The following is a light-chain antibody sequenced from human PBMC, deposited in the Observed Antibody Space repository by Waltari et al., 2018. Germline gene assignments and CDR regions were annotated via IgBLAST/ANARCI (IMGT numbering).Light chain of an antibody. CDR2: QVS. CDR1: SRNIGGYMS. CDR3: SSYTGANTLGV. J-gene: IGLJ3*02. V-gene: IGLV2-14*01. Sequence: QSALTQPASVSGSPGQSIPTSCTGSSRNIGGYMSFSWYQHHPGKAPRLIIYQVSNRPSGVSNRFSGSKSANTASLTISGLQAEDEAYYYCSSYTGANTLGVFGGGTKLTVL.